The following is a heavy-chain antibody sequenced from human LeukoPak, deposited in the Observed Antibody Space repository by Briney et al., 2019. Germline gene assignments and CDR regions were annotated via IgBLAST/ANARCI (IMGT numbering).Heavy chain of an antibody. Sequence: GESLKISCKSSGYIYISYWIAWVRQTPGKGLEWMGVIFPDDSDTVYNPSFQGQVTISVDKSINTAYLQWSSLQASDTATYYCARSYCGGDWCAFDIWGQGTMVTVSS. CDR1: GYIYISYW. CDR2: IFPDDSDT. V-gene: IGHV5-51*01. J-gene: IGHJ3*02. CDR3: ARSYCGGDWCAFDI. D-gene: IGHD2-21*02.